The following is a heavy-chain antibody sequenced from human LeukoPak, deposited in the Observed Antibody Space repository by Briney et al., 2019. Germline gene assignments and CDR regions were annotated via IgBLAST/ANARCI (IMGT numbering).Heavy chain of an antibody. V-gene: IGHV3-74*01. Sequence: GGSLRLSCAASGFTFSNYWMHWVRQAPGKGLVWVSRTNSDGSSTNNADSAKGRFTISRDNVKNTLYLQMNSLRAEDTAVYYCARGGYYSSSWYPFDYWGQGTLVTVSS. CDR2: TNSDGSST. CDR1: GFTFSNYW. CDR3: ARGGYYSSSWYPFDY. J-gene: IGHJ4*02. D-gene: IGHD6-13*01.